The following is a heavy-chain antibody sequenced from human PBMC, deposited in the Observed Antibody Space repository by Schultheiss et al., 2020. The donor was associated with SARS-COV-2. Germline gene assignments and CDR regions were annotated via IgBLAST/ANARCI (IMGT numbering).Heavy chain of an antibody. CDR3: ARGYCTNGICFHYFYYMDV. CDR1: GFTFSSYA. J-gene: IGHJ6*03. Sequence: GESLKISCAASGFTFSSYAMSWVRQAPGKGLEWVSAISGSGGSTYYADSVKGRFTISRDNSKNTLYLQMNSLRAEDTAVYYCARGYCTNGICFHYFYYMDVWGKGTTVTVSS. CDR2: ISGSGGST. D-gene: IGHD2-8*01. V-gene: IGHV3-23*01.